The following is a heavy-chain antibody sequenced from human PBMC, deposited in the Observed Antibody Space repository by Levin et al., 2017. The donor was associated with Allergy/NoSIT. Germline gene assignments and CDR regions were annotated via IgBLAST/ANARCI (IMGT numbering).Heavy chain of an antibody. J-gene: IGHJ4*02. CDR1: GGSISNDDYY. CDR2: VYYTGST. CDR3: TRQEAIVGAPLYFKY. Sequence: SETLSLTCTVSGGSISNDDYYWGWIRQPPGKGLEWIGSVYYTGSTYYDPSLKSRVTISVDTSKNQFSLKLRSVTAADTAVYYCTRQEAIVGAPLYFKYWGEGTLVTVSS. D-gene: IGHD1-26*01. V-gene: IGHV4-39*01.